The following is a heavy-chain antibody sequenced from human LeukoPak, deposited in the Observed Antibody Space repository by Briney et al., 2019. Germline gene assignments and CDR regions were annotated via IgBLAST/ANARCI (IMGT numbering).Heavy chain of an antibody. CDR2: IIPIFGTA. CDR1: GGTFISYA. Sequence: GSSVTVSFKASGGTFISYAISWVRQAPGQGLEWMGGIIPIFGTANYAQKFQGRVTITTDESTSTAYMELSSLRSEDTAVYYCARGYYYDSSGYYGPFDYWGQGTLVTVSS. J-gene: IGHJ4*02. D-gene: IGHD3-22*01. CDR3: ARGYYYDSSGYYGPFDY. V-gene: IGHV1-69*05.